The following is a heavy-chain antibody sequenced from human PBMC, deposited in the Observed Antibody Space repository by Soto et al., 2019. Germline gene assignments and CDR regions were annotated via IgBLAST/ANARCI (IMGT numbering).Heavy chain of an antibody. J-gene: IGHJ6*02. CDR2: ISGSGGSA. Sequence: PGGCTGLCCAACRCSLYSSGISWLRQKPGKGLEWVSSISGSGGSAYYADSVKSRFTISRDNSKNTLYLQMRSPRAVDTAVYYCASSLSPAGYYSYGMNVWGQGTTVTVSS. V-gene: IGHV3-23*01. CDR3: ASSLSPAGYYSYGMNV. D-gene: IGHD2-2*01. CDR1: RCSLYSSG.